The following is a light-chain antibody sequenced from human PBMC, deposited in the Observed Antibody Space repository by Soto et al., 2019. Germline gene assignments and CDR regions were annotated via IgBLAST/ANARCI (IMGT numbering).Light chain of an antibody. CDR1: QSVSID. Sequence: EIVQTQSPATLTLSPGERATLSCRASQSVSIDLAWYQQTPGQAPRLLIYGASTRAAGVPSRFSGSGSGTEFTLTISSLPADDFATYYCQEYNSFSTFGQGTKVDI. V-gene: IGKV3-15*01. J-gene: IGKJ1*01. CDR2: GAS. CDR3: QEYNSFST.